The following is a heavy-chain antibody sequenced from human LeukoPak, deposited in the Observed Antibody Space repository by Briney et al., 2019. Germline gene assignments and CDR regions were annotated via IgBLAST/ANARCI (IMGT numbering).Heavy chain of an antibody. CDR1: GGSISNYW. Sequence: SETLSLTCTVSGGSISNYWWSWIRQPAGKGLEWIGRIYPSGTTYYNPSPTSRVTMSIGTSKNQFSLKLSSVTAADTAVYYCARDIRFVLIDYYYMDVWGKGTTVTVSS. D-gene: IGHD2-8*01. CDR3: ARDIRFVLIDYYYMDV. V-gene: IGHV4-4*07. J-gene: IGHJ6*03. CDR2: IYPSGTT.